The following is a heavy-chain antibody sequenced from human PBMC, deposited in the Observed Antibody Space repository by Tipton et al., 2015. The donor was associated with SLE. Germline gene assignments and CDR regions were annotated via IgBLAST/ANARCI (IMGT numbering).Heavy chain of an antibody. CDR2: IYYSGST. J-gene: IGHJ3*02. V-gene: IGHV4-59*07. D-gene: IGHD1-26*01. CDR1: GGSISSYY. Sequence: TLSLTCTVSGGSISSYYWSWIRQPPGKGLEWMGYIYYSGSTNYNPSLKSRVTISVDTSKNQFSLKLSSVTAADTAMYYCAGYSGSSDASDIWGQGTMVTVSS. CDR3: AGYSGSSDASDI.